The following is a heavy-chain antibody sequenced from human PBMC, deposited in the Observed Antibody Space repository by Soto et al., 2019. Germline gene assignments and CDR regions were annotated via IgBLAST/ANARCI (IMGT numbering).Heavy chain of an antibody. D-gene: IGHD3-22*01. CDR2: IDPSDSQT. J-gene: IGHJ4*02. V-gene: IGHV5-10-1*01. CDR1: GYSLAGYW. Sequence: RGESLKISCNGSGYSLAGYWITWVRQKPWKGLEWMGRIDPSDSQTYYSPSFRGHVTISVTKSITTVFLQWSSLRASDTAMYYCARQIYDSDTGPNFQYYFDSWGQGTPVTVSS. CDR3: ARQIYDSDTGPNFQYYFDS.